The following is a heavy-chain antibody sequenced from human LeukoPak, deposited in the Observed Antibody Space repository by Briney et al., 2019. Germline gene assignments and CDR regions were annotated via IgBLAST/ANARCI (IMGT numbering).Heavy chain of an antibody. V-gene: IGHV1-8*03. D-gene: IGHD2-2*01. J-gene: IGHJ3*02. CDR3: ALKYQLLGRFGLTSGAFDI. CDR2: MNPNSGNT. Sequence: GASVKVSCKASGYTFTSYDINWVRQATGQGLEWMGWMNPNSGNTGYAQKFQGRVTITRNTSISTAYMELSSLRSEDTAVYYCALKYQLLGRFGLTSGAFDIWGQGTMVTVSS. CDR1: GYTFTSYD.